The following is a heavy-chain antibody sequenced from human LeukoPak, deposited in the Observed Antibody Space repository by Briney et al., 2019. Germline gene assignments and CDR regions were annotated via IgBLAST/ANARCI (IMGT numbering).Heavy chain of an antibody. Sequence: GRSLRLSCAASGFTFSNYGMYWVRQAPGPGLEWVTFISDDGSRKYYVDSVKGRFTISRDNSKNTLYLQMNSLRVEDTAVYYCAKDRSTTWSFDYWGQGTLVSVSS. CDR1: GFTFSNYG. J-gene: IGHJ4*02. CDR2: ISDDGSRK. V-gene: IGHV3-30*18. CDR3: AKDRSTTWSFDY. D-gene: IGHD6-13*01.